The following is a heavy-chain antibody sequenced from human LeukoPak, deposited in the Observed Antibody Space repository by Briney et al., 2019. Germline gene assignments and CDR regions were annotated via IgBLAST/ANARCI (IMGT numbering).Heavy chain of an antibody. CDR2: ISSSGHTI. Sequence: GRSLRPSCAVSALTFSDLYISCIRQAPREGLDWLACISSSGHTIYYAESVRGRFTISRDNAKNSLYLQLNSLRPEDTAVYYCAQTGRNNYFDSWGQGTLVTVSS. CDR3: AQTGRNNYFDS. V-gene: IGHV3-11*01. J-gene: IGHJ5*01. CDR1: ALTFSDLY.